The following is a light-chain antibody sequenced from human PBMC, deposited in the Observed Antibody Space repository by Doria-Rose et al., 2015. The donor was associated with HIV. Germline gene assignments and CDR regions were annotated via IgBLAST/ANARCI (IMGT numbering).Light chain of an antibody. Sequence: NGFQQEPGKAPKLLIYAASRLQSGVPSRLSGSGSGTDFTLTISGLQPGDFATYYCQQTYSSPQWTFGQGTKVEMK. V-gene: IGKV1-39*01. CDR2: AAS. CDR3: QQTYSSPQWT. J-gene: IGKJ1*01.